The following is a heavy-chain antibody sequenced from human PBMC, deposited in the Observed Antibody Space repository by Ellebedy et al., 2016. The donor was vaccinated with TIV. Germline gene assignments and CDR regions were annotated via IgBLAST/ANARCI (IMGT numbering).Heavy chain of an antibody. CDR2: IKQDGSEK. D-gene: IGHD2-8*01. J-gene: IGHJ4*02. CDR3: VRDKMEGPTLFDD. V-gene: IGHV3-7*01. CDR1: GFTFSNCW. Sequence: GESLKISCAASGFTFSNCWMHWVRQSPGTGLEWVADIKQDGSEKYYVDSVKGRFTISRDNAKNSLYLQMNSLRVEDTAVYYCVRDKMEGPTLFDDWGQGTLVTVSS.